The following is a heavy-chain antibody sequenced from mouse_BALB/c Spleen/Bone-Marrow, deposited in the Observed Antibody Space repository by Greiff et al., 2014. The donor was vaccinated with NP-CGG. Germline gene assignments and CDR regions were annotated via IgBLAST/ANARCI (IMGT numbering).Heavy chain of an antibody. CDR1: GFSFTSYG. D-gene: IGHD2-4*01. V-gene: IGHV2-9*02. J-gene: IGHJ1*01. CDR3: AREGITTWYFDV. CDR2: IWAGGSK. Sequence: VQLQESGPGLVAPSQSLSITCTVSGFSFTSYGVHWVRQPPGKGLEWLGVIWAGGSKSYNSVHMSRMSNSKDNSKNQVFLKMNSLQTDDTAMYYCAREGITTWYFDVWGAGTTVTVSS.